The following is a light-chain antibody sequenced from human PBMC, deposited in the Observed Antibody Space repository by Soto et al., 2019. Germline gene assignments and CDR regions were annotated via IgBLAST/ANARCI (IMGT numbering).Light chain of an antibody. CDR3: MQSLQLHVT. Sequence: DIVLPQTPLSLSVTPGQPASISCKSSQSLSHSDGKTYLYWYLQKPGQPPQLLMYEVSNRFSGVPDSLRGSGSGPDFTPKISRVEAEDVDVYHCMQSLQLHVTLGGGTKVEIK. J-gene: IGKJ4*01. CDR1: QSLSHSDGKTY. V-gene: IGKV2D-29*01. CDR2: EVS.